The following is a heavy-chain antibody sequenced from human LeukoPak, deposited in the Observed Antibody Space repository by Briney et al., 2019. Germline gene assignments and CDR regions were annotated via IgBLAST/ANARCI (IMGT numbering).Heavy chain of an antibody. CDR3: ARPLERRRDDAFDI. D-gene: IGHD1-1*01. CDR2: IYHSGST. J-gene: IGHJ3*02. Sequence: SETLSLTCTVSGASVSSSSDSWGWIRQPPGKGLEWIGYIYHSGSTNYNPSLKSRVTISVDTSKNQFSLKLSSVTAADTAVYYCARPLERRRDDAFDIWGQGTMVTVSS. V-gene: IGHV4-61*05. CDR1: GASVSSSSDS.